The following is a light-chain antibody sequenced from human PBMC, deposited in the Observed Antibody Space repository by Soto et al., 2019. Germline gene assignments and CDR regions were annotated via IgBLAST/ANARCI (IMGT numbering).Light chain of an antibody. J-gene: IGLJ2*01. CDR3: CSYAYTKVI. CDR1: SSDVGSYNL. V-gene: IGLV2-23*01. Sequence: QSALTQPASVSGSPGQSITISCTGTSSDVGSYNLVSWYQQHPGKAPKLMIYEGSKRPSGVSNRFSGSKSANTASLTISGLQTEDEADYYCCSYAYTKVIFGGGTQLTVL. CDR2: EGS.